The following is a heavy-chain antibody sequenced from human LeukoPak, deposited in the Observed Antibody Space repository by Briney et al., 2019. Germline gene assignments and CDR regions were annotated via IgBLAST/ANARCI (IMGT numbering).Heavy chain of an antibody. Sequence: GGSLRLSCAASGFTFSSYAMHWVRQAPGKGLEGVAVISYDGSNKYYADPVKGRFTISRDNSKNTLYLQMNSLRAEDTAVYYCVAQPTADSSGSSYFDYWGQGTLVTVSS. CDR2: ISYDGSNK. J-gene: IGHJ4*02. CDR3: VAQPTADSSGSSYFDY. V-gene: IGHV3-30*04. CDR1: GFTFSSYA. D-gene: IGHD3-22*01.